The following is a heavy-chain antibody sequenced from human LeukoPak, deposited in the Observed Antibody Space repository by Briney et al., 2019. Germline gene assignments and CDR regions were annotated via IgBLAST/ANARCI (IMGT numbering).Heavy chain of an antibody. J-gene: IGHJ4*02. D-gene: IGHD6-13*01. V-gene: IGHV3-23*01. CDR2: NIGSGGRT. CDR3: AKDRSSSWCEFDY. CDR1: GFTFSSFA. Sequence: PGGSLRHSCAASGFTFSSFAMSWVPQAPGKGLGGVSANIGSGGRTYYADSVKSRCPLSRDNSKKTLYLQMNSLRAEDTAVYYCAKDRSSSWCEFDYWGQGTLVAVSA.